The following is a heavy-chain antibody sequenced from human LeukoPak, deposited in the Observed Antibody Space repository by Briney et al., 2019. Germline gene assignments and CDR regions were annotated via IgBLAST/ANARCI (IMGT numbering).Heavy chain of an antibody. Sequence: GTSLRLSCAASGFTFSSYGMHWVRQAPGKGLEWVAVVSYSGDNKYYADSVKGRFTISRDNSKNTLYLQMNSLRAEDTAVYYCVKRQGPGSCSGGSGCHFDYWGQRTLVTVSS. D-gene: IGHD2-15*01. V-gene: IGHV3-30*18. J-gene: IGHJ4*02. CDR3: VKRQGPGSCSGGSGCHFDY. CDR1: GFTFSSYG. CDR2: VSYSGDNK.